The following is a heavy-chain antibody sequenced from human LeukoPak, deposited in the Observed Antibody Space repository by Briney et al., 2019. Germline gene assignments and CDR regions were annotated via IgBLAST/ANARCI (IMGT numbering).Heavy chain of an antibody. CDR2: ISGSGGST. J-gene: IGHJ4*02. V-gene: IGHV3-23*01. CDR1: GFTFSSYS. CDR3: ARGIADFDY. D-gene: IGHD6-13*01. Sequence: GGSLRLSCAASGFTFSSYSMSCVLQAPGKGLEWVSAISGSGGSTYYADSVKGRFTISRDNSKNTLYLQMNSLRAEETAVYYCARGIADFDYWGQGTLVTVSS.